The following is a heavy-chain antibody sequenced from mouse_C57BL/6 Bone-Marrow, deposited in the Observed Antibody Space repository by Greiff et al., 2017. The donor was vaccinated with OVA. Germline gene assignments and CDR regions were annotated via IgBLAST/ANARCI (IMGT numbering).Heavy chain of an antibody. CDR3: ARVYYGSSYY. Sequence: EVKLQESGGDLVKPGGSLKLSCAASGFTFSSYGMPWVRQTPDKRLEWVATISSGGSYTYYPDSVKGRFTISRDNAKNTLYLQMSSLKSEDTAMYYCARVYYGSSYYWGQGTTLTVSS. J-gene: IGHJ2*01. D-gene: IGHD1-1*01. V-gene: IGHV5-6*01. CDR1: GFTFSSYG. CDR2: ISSGGSYT.